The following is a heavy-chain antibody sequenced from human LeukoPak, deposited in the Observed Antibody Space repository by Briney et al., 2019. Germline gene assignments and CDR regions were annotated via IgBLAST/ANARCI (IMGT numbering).Heavy chain of an antibody. J-gene: IGHJ6*02. V-gene: IGHV4-4*07. CDR3: ARVRDYYGSGSRYYYYYYGMDV. CDR1: GGSISSYY. D-gene: IGHD3-10*01. Sequence: PSETLSLTCTVSGGSISSYYWSWIRQPAGKGLEWIGRIYTSGSTNYNPSLKSRVTMSVDTSKNQFSLKLSSVTAADTAVYYCARVRDYYGSGSRYYYYYYGMDVWGQGTTVTVSS. CDR2: IYTSGST.